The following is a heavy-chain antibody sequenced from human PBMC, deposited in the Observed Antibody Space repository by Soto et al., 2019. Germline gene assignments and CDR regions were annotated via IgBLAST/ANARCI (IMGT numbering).Heavy chain of an antibody. CDR2: INAGNGNT. V-gene: IGHV1-3*01. Sequence: ASVKVSYKASGYTFTSYAMHWVRQAPGQRLEWMGWINAGNGNTKYSQKFQGRVTITRDTSAGTAYMELSSLRSEDTAVYYCAREPLLYSKVGKEDYMDVWGKGTTVTVSS. CDR1: GYTFTSYA. CDR3: AREPLLYSKVGKEDYMDV. J-gene: IGHJ6*03. D-gene: IGHD4-4*01.